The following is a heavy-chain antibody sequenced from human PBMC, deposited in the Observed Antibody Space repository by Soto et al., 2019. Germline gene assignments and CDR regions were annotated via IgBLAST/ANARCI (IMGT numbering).Heavy chain of an antibody. CDR2: ISAYNGNT. CDR3: ARAPRDGYNYVLP. J-gene: IGHJ4*02. D-gene: IGHD5-12*01. CDR1: GYTFTSYG. V-gene: IGHV1-18*01. Sequence: QVQLVQSGAEVKKPGASVKVSCKASGYTFTSYGISWVRQVPGQGLEWMGWISAYNGNTNYAQKFQGRVTMTTDTHTTTAYMELRSLRSDDTAVYYCARAPRDGYNYVLPWGQGTLVIVSS.